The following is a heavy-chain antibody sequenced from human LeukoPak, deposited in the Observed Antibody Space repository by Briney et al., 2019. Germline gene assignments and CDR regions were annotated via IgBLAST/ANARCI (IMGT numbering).Heavy chain of an antibody. CDR1: GGSFSGYY. CDR3: AREVTPPLGMDV. CDR2: INHSGST. D-gene: IGHD2-21*02. V-gene: IGHV4-34*01. Sequence: SSETLSLTCAVYGGSFSGYYWSWIRQPPGKGLEWIGEINHSGSTNYNPSLKSRVTISVDTSKNQFSLKLSSVTAADTAVYYCAREVTPPLGMDVWGQGTTVTVSS. J-gene: IGHJ6*02.